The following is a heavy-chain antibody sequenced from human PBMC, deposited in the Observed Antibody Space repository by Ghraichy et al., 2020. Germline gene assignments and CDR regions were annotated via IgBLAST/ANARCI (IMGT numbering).Heavy chain of an antibody. CDR2: TRNKANSYTT. J-gene: IGHJ6*02. CDR1: GFTFSDHY. Sequence: GGSLRLSCAASGFTFSDHYMDWVRQAPGKGLEWVGRTRNKANSYTTEYTASVKGRFTISRDDSKNSLYLQMNSLKTEDTAVYYCARGNRRHDYGGNIYYYYGMDVWGQGTTVTVSS. CDR3: ARGNRRHDYGGNIYYYYGMDV. D-gene: IGHD4-23*01. V-gene: IGHV3-72*01.